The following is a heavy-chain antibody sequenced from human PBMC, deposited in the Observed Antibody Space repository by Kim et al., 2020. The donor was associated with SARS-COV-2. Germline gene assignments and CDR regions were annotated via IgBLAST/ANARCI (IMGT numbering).Heavy chain of an antibody. V-gene: IGHV1-2*06. D-gene: IGHD6-13*01. CDR1: GYKLTDYY. J-gene: IGHJ5*02. Sequence: ASVKVSCKASGYKLTDYYIHLVRQAPGQGLQWMGRMNPNGGATYYAEKFKGRVTMTRDTSISTAYMELSSLRSDDTAVYYCARDYRQKSAGCDPWGQGTLVTVSS. CDR3: ARDYRQKSAGCDP. CDR2: MNPNGGAT.